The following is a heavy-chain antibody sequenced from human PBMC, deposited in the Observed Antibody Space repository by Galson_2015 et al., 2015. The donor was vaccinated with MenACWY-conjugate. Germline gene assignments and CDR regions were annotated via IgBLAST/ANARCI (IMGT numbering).Heavy chain of an antibody. D-gene: IGHD6-19*01. V-gene: IGHV3-7*03. CDR2: IKQDGSEK. J-gene: IGHJ4*02. Sequence: SLRLSCAASGFTFSSFWISWVRQAPGKGLEWVANIKQDGSEKYYVDSVKGRFTISRDNAKNSLYLQMNSLRAEDTAVYYCARLRAVAGLRFFDYWGQGTLVTVSS. CDR3: ARLRAVAGLRFFDY. CDR1: GFTFSSFW.